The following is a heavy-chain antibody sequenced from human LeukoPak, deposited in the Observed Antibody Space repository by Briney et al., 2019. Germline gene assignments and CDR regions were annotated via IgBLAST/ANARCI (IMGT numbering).Heavy chain of an antibody. CDR1: GFTVSSNY. CDR2: IYSGGST. D-gene: IGHD3-22*01. J-gene: IGHJ3*02. CDR3: ARDLERGYYDSSGYYYGAFDI. Sequence: GGSLRLSCAASGFTVSSNYMSWVRQAPGKGLEWVSVIYSGGSTYYADSVKGRFTISRDNSKNTLYLQMNSLRAEDTAVYYCARDLERGYYDSSGYYYGAFDIWGQGTMVTVSS. V-gene: IGHV3-53*01.